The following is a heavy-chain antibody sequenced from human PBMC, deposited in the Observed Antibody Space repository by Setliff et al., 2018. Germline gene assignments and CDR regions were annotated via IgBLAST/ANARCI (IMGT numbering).Heavy chain of an antibody. J-gene: IGHJ4*02. CDR2: INPHSGGT. D-gene: IGHD3-16*01. Sequence: ASVKVSCKASGYTFSAYYIHWVRQAPGQGLEWMGWINPHSGGTNFPQTFQGRVTMTRDTSINTAYMELSTLTSDDTAIYYCARDTLTLGDITLFDYWGQGTLVTVSS. V-gene: IGHV1-2*02. CDR1: GYTFSAYY. CDR3: ARDTLTLGDITLFDY.